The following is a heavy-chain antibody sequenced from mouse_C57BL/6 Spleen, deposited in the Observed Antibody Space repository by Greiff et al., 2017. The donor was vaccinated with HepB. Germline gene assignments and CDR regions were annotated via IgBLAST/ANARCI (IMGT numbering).Heavy chain of an antibody. CDR1: GFSFNTYA. V-gene: IGHV10-1*01. Sequence: GGGLVQPKGSLKLSCAASGFSFNTYAMNWVRQAPGKGLEWVARIRSKSNNYATYYADSVKDRFTISRDDSESMLYLQMNNLKTEDTAMYYCVRHGGGNGYYDWFAYWGQGTLVTVSA. J-gene: IGHJ3*01. CDR3: VRHGGGNGYYDWFAY. CDR2: IRSKSNNYAT. D-gene: IGHD2-3*01.